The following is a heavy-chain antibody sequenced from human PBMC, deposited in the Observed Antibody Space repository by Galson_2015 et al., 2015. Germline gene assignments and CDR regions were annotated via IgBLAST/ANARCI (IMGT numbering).Heavy chain of an antibody. D-gene: IGHD3-10*01. CDR3: TAFPMVRGVIWFDY. J-gene: IGHJ4*02. CDR2: IKSKTDGGTT. V-gene: IGHV3-15*01. CDR1: GFTFSNAW. Sequence: SLRLSCAASGFTFSNAWMSWVRQAPGKGLEWVGRIKSKTDGGTTDCAAPVKGRFTISRDDSKNTLYLQMNSLKTEDTAVYYCTAFPMVRGVIWFDYWGQGTLVTVSS.